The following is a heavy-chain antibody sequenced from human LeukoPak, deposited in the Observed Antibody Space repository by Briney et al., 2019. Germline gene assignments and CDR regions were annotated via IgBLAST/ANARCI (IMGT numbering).Heavy chain of an antibody. CDR1: GYSFISYW. Sequence: GESLKISCKGAGYSFISYWIAWVRQMPGKGLEWMGIIYPGDSDTRYSPSFQGQVTVSADKSLNTAYLQWSSLKDSDTAIYYCARHSSPGSISYFDYWGQGTLVTVSS. V-gene: IGHV5-51*01. CDR2: IYPGDSDT. J-gene: IGHJ4*02. CDR3: ARHSSPGSISYFDY. D-gene: IGHD2-21*01.